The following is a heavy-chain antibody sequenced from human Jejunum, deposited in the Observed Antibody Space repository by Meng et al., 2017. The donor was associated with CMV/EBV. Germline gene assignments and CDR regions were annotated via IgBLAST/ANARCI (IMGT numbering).Heavy chain of an antibody. V-gene: IGHV1-18*01. CDR3: ARARLGGYCSSTSCADNWFDP. D-gene: IGHD2-2*01. CDR2: ISAYNGNT. J-gene: IGHJ5*02. CDR1: VSPFPRYA. Sequence: SGAWLVEPRVSVEVSCKAPVSPFPRYAIIWVGQAPEQGLEWMGWISAYNGNTNYAQKLQGRVTMTTDTSTSTAYMELRSLRSDDTAVYYCARARLGGYCSSTSCADNWFDPWGQGTLVTVSS.